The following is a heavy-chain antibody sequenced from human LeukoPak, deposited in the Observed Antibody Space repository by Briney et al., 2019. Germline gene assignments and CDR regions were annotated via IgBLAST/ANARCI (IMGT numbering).Heavy chain of an antibody. V-gene: IGHV3-30-3*01. CDR2: MSYEETYK. D-gene: IGHD5-24*01. CDR1: GFSVRDYA. J-gene: IGHJ4*02. CDR3: ARPSPPGDGYNPPDH. Sequence: GGSLRLSCAASGFSVRDYAMHWVRQAPGKGLEWVAVMSYEETYKNYAEAVKGRFTISRDDSKNTLFLQMNNLRSEDTAVYFCARPSPPGDGYNPPDHWGQGTLVTVSS.